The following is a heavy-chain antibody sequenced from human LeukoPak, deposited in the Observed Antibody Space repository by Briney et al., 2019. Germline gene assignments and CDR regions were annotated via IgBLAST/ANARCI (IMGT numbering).Heavy chain of an antibody. D-gene: IGHD6-19*01. CDR3: ARWAIAVAGRKGGNWFDP. CDR1: GGSISSSSYY. Sequence: SETLSLTCSVSGGSISSSSYYWGWIRQPPGKGLEWLGSIYYIGSTYYNPSLKSRVTISVDTSKNQFSLKLSSVTAADTAVYYCARWAIAVAGRKGGNWFDPWGQGTMVTVSS. J-gene: IGHJ5*02. CDR2: IYYIGST. V-gene: IGHV4-39*07.